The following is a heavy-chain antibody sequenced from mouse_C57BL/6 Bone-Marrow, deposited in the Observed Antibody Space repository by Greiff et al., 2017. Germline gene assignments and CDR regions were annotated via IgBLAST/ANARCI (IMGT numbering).Heavy chain of an antibody. CDR2: IDPENGDT. J-gene: IGHJ3*01. Sequence: EVKLQESGAELVRPGASVKLSCTASGFNIKDDYMHWVKQRPEQGLEWIGWIDPENGDTDYASKFQGKATITADTSSNTAYLQLSSLTSEDTAVYYCTTFYGSSYAGFAYWGQGTLVTVSA. CDR3: TTFYGSSYAGFAY. V-gene: IGHV14-4*01. CDR1: GFNIKDDY. D-gene: IGHD1-1*01.